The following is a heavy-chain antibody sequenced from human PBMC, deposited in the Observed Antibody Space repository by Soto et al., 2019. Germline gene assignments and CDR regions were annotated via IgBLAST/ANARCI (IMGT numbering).Heavy chain of an antibody. CDR3: AKGAPYYHDSSAPTPPFDH. CDR1: GFAFSGYG. V-gene: IGHV3-30*18. D-gene: IGHD3-22*01. Sequence: PGGSLRLSCAASGFAFSGYGMHWVRQAPGRGLEWVAVISYEGSNECYTDSVKGRFTISRDNSKNTLYLQMNSLRAEDTAVYYCAKGAPYYHDSSAPTPPFDHWGQGPLVTVSS. J-gene: IGHJ4*02. CDR2: ISYEGSNE.